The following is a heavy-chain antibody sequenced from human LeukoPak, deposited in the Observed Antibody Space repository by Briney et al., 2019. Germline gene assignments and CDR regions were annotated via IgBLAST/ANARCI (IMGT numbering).Heavy chain of an antibody. CDR2: IIPVLSIA. J-gene: IGHJ5*01. Sequence: SVKVSCKASRDIFKKYGIFWVRQAPGQGLEWMGRIIPVLSIANNAEKFQGRVTITADKDTSTAYMELSRLRSEDTAVYYCARGGWDGYNSDSWGQGTLVTVSS. D-gene: IGHD5-24*01. V-gene: IGHV1-69*04. CDR1: RDIFKKYG. CDR3: ARGGWDGYNSDS.